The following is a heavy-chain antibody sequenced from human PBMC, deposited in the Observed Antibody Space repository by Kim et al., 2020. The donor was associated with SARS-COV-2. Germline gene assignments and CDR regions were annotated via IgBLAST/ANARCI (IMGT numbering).Heavy chain of an antibody. CDR3: ATPLGEFFGMDI. V-gene: IGHV3-30-3*01. D-gene: IGHD3-10*01. J-gene: IGHJ6*02. Sequence: GGSLRLSCVASGFTFGRYAFHWVRQAPGKGLEWVAVISYDGSNKYYADSVRGRFTISRDNSKNTLNLQMNTLRAEDTALYYCATPLGEFFGMDIWGHVTT. CDR2: ISYDGSNK. CDR1: GFTFGRYA.